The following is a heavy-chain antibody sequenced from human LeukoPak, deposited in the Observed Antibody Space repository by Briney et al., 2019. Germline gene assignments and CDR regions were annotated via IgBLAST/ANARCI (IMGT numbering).Heavy chain of an antibody. Sequence: GASVKVSCKASGYTFNNYGINWVRQAPGQGLEWMGWISAYNGNANYAQRLQGRVTMTTDTATSTAYMELRSLSSDDTAVYYCARGYCSSTSCFLDYWGQGALVTVSS. CDR2: ISAYNGNA. CDR1: GYTFNNYG. D-gene: IGHD2-2*01. V-gene: IGHV1-18*01. CDR3: ARGYCSSTSCFLDY. J-gene: IGHJ4*02.